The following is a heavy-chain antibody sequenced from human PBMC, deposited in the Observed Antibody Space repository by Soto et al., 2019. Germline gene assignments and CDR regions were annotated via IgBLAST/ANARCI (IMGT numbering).Heavy chain of an antibody. CDR1: GFSLTTSTVG. CDR2: IYSNDDK. J-gene: IGHJ4*02. V-gene: IGHV2-5*01. D-gene: IGHD6-19*01. CDR3: AHSPFTSGWYYFAY. Sequence: QITLKESGPPVVKPTQPLTLTCTFSGFSLTTSTVGVAWFRQPPGKALEWLALIYSNDDKRYSPSLKSRLTITKDTSKNQVVLTMTTMDPVDTATYYCAHSPFTSGWYYFAYWGQGTLVTVSS.